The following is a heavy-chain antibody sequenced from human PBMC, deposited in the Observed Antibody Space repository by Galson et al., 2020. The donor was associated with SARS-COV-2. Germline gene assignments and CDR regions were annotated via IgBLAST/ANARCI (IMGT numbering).Heavy chain of an antibody. D-gene: IGHD3-10*01. Sequence: GESLKISCAASGFTFSNAWMSWVRQAPGKGLEWVGRIKSKTDGGTTDYAAPVKGRFTISRDDSKNTLYLQMNSLKTEDTAVYYCTTVAYGSGSLWIDYWGQGTLVTVSS. V-gene: IGHV3-15*01. J-gene: IGHJ4*02. CDR3: TTVAYGSGSLWIDY. CDR2: IKSKTDGGTT. CDR1: GFTFSNAW.